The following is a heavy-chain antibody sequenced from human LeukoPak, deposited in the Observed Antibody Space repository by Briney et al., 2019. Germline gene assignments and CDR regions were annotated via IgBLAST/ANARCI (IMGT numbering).Heavy chain of an antibody. D-gene: IGHD6-19*01. J-gene: IGHJ4*02. CDR1: GYSISSGYY. CDR3: ARQIHGSTSGWRFDY. Sequence: SETLSLTCTVSGYSISSGYYWGWIRQPPGKGLEWIGSIYHSGSTNYNPSLKSRVTISVDTSKNQFSLKVSSVTAADTAVYYCARQIHGSTSGWRFDYWGQGALATVSS. V-gene: IGHV4-38-2*02. CDR2: IYHSGST.